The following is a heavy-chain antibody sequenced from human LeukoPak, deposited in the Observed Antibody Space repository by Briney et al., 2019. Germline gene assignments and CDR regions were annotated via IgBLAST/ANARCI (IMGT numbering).Heavy chain of an antibody. J-gene: IGHJ4*02. CDR1: GFTFSNYG. D-gene: IGHD5-24*01. CDR3: AKVRGDGYIPFDY. V-gene: IGHV3-30*02. CDR2: IRYDGSDK. Sequence: PGGSLRLSCAASGFTFSNYGVHWARQAPDKGLEWVAFIRYDGSDKYYADSVKGRVTISRDNSKNTLYLQMNSLRAEDTAVYYCAKVRGDGYIPFDYWGQGTLVTVSS.